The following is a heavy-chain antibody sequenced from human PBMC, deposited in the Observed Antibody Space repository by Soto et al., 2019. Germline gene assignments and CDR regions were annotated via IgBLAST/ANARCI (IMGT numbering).Heavy chain of an antibody. D-gene: IGHD4-17*01. CDR1: GVSISNDVYY. CDR3: ARQEYGDYVFLDY. V-gene: IGHV4-31*03. J-gene: IGHJ4*02. Sequence: SETLSLTCTVSGVSISNDVYYWTWIRQYPGKGLEWVGYIYYTGSTYYNPSLTSRVMMSVDTSKNQFSLKLSSVTAADTAVYYCARQEYGDYVFLDYWGQGTLVT. CDR2: IYYTGST.